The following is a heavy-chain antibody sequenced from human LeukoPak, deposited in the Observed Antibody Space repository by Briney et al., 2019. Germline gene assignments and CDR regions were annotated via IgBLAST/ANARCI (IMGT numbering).Heavy chain of an antibody. V-gene: IGHV3-30*18. Sequence: GGSWRLSCAASGFTFSSYGMHWVRQAPGKGLEWVAVISYDGSNKYYADSVKGRFTISRDNSKNTLYLQMNSLRAEDTAVYYCAKDRVVATSDWGQGTLVTVSS. CDR3: AKDRVVATSD. CDR2: ISYDGSNK. D-gene: IGHD5-12*01. CDR1: GFTFSSYG. J-gene: IGHJ4*02.